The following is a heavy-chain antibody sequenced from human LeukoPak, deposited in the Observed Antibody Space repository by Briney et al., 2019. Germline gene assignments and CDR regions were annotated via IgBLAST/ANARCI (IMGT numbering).Heavy chain of an antibody. CDR3: ARGGRGSAAVVAPRSFDI. J-gene: IGHJ3*02. D-gene: IGHD3-22*01. CDR1: GFTFSSYS. V-gene: IGHV3-21*01. CDR2: ISSSSSYI. Sequence: GGSLRPSCATSGFTFSSYSMNWVRQAPGKGLEWVSSISSSSSYIYYADSVKGRFTISRDNAKNSLYLQMNSLRAEDTAVYYCARGGRGSAAVVAPRSFDIWGQGTMVTVSS.